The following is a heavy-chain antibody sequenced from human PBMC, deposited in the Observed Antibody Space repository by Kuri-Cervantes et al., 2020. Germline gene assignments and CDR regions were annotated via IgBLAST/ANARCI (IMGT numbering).Heavy chain of an antibody. V-gene: IGHV3-9*01. CDR2: ISWNSGSI. Sequence: LSLTCAASGFTFDDYAMHWVRQAPGKGLEWVSGISWNSGSIGYADSVKGRFTISRDNAKNSLYLQMNSLRAEDTAVYYCARDRGGYCSSTSCRRRVYYYYYGMDVWGQGTTVTVSS. D-gene: IGHD2-2*01. J-gene: IGHJ6*02. CDR3: ARDRGGYCSSTSCRRRVYYYYYGMDV. CDR1: GFTFDDYA.